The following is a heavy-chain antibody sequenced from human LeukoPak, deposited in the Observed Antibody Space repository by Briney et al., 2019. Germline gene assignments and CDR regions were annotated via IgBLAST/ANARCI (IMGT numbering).Heavy chain of an antibody. CDR2: ISGSGGST. CDR3: AKANIQLRAFDY. Sequence: GGSLRLSCAASGFTFSSYAMSWVRQAPGKGLEWVSAISGSGGSTYYADSVKGRFTISRDNAKNSLYLQMNSLRAEDTAVYYCAKANIQLRAFDYWGQGTLVTVSS. J-gene: IGHJ4*02. D-gene: IGHD1-1*01. V-gene: IGHV3-23*01. CDR1: GFTFSSYA.